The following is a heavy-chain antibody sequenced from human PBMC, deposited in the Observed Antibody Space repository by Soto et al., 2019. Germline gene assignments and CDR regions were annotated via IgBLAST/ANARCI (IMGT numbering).Heavy chain of an antibody. V-gene: IGHV4-31*03. CDR2: IYYSGST. CDR1: GGSISSGGYY. J-gene: IGHJ4*02. CDR3: ASVVRGVTVFDY. D-gene: IGHD3-10*02. Sequence: SETLSLTCTVSGGSISSGGYYWSWIRQHPGKGLEWIGYIYYSGSTYYNPSLKSRVTISVDTSKNQFSLKLSSVTAADTAVYYCASVVRGVTVFDYWGQGTLVTVSS.